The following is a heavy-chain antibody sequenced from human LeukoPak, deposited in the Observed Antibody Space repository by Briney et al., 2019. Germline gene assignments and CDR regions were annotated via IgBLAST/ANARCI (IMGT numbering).Heavy chain of an antibody. CDR3: AKAVLMVYDYFDY. Sequence: PGGSLRLSCAASGFTFSSYAMSWVRQAPGKGLEWVSAISGSGGSTYYADSVKGRFTISRDNSKNTLYLQVNSLRAEDTAVYYCAKAVLMVYDYFDYWGQGTLVTVSS. CDR1: GFTFSSYA. CDR2: ISGSGGST. V-gene: IGHV3-23*01. J-gene: IGHJ4*02. D-gene: IGHD2-8*01.